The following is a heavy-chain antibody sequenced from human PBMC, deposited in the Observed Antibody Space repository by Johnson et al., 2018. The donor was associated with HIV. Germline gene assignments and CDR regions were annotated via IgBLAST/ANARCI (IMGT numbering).Heavy chain of an antibody. Sequence: QVQLVESGGGVVQPGRSLRLSCAASGFTFSSYVMHWVRQAPGKGLEGVAVISFDGNNQYYADSVKDRFTISRDNSKKTLYLQMNSLRAGDTAVYYCARGDYGGNLDAFDIWGQGTMVTVSS. CDR2: ISFDGNNQ. V-gene: IGHV3-30*04. D-gene: IGHD4-23*01. CDR1: GFTFSSYV. J-gene: IGHJ3*02. CDR3: ARGDYGGNLDAFDI.